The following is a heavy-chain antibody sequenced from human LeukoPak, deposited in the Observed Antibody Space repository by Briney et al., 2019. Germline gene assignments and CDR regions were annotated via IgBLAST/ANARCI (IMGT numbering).Heavy chain of an antibody. J-gene: IGHJ4*02. V-gene: IGHV4-34*01. CDR3: ARGQWFRAF. Sequence: KPSETLSLTCAVYGGSFSGYYWTWIRQTPGKGLEWIGEIHYSGSATYNPSLKSRVTISVDTSKNQFSLTMNSVTAADTAVYYCARGQWFRAFWSRGTPVTVSS. CDR2: IHYSGSA. D-gene: IGHD3-10*01. CDR1: GGSFSGYY.